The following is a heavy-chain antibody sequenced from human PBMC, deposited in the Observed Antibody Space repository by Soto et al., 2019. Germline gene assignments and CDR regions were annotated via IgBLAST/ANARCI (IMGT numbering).Heavy chain of an antibody. CDR2: IYYSGST. J-gene: IGHJ4*02. Sequence: SETLSLTCTVSGGSIASSLYYWGWVRQSPGKGLEWIESIYYSGSTHYNPSLKSRVTVSVDTSKNQFSLKLTSVTAADTAVYFCVSHRNYIVVSGSFFDYWGLGTLVTVS. D-gene: IGHD6-19*01. V-gene: IGHV4-39*01. CDR1: GGSIASSLYY. CDR3: VSHRNYIVVSGSFFDY.